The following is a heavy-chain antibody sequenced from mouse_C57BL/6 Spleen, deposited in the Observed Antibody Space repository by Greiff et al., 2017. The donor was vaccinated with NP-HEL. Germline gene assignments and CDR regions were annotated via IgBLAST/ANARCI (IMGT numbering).Heavy chain of an antibody. J-gene: IGHJ4*01. CDR3: ARWLTGTGYAMDY. Sequence: QVQLQQPGAELVKPGASVKLSCKASGYTFTSYWMHWVKQRPGQGLEWIGMIHPNSGSTNYNEKFKSKATLTVDKSSSTAYMQLSSLTSEDSAVYYCARWLTGTGYAMDYWGQGTSVTVSS. D-gene: IGHD4-1*01. CDR1: GYTFTSYW. V-gene: IGHV1-64*01. CDR2: IHPNSGST.